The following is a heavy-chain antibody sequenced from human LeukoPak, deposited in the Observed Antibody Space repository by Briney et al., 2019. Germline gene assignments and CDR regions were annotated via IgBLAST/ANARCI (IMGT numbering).Heavy chain of an antibody. D-gene: IGHD1-1*01. J-gene: IGHJ6*03. V-gene: IGHV3-74*01. Sequence: PGGSLRLSCAASGFTFSSYWMHWVRQAPGKGRVWVSRINSDGGSTTYADSVKGRFTISRDNAKNTLYLQMNSLRAEDTAVYYCARGRVGSSYYMDVWGKGTTVTVSS. CDR2: INSDGGST. CDR3: ARGRVGSSYYMDV. CDR1: GFTFSSYW.